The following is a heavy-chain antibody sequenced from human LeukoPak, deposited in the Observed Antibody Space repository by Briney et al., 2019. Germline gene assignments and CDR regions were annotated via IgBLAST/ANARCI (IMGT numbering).Heavy chain of an antibody. D-gene: IGHD4-11*01. Sequence: PGGSLRLSCVASGFTLSSYWMSWVRQAPGKGLEWVASIKQVGGETFYVDSVKGRFTISRDNAKDALYLQMNSLRAGDTAVYYCAREDHSKYEYWGQGTLVTVSS. CDR1: GFTLSSYW. CDR3: AREDHSKYEY. J-gene: IGHJ4*02. V-gene: IGHV3-7*01. CDR2: IKQVGGET.